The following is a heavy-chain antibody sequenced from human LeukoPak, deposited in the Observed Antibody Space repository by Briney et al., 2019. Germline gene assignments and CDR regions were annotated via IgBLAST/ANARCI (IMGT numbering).Heavy chain of an antibody. CDR1: GFPFSAYW. D-gene: IGHD2-2*01. V-gene: IGHV3-7*01. Sequence: GGSLRLSCTASGFPFSAYWISWVRQAPGKGLEWVANIKEDGSVQDYADSVKGRFTIPRDNAKNSLYLQMNSLRVDDTGVYYCVGQLLRVVWGKGTTVTVSS. CDR2: IKEDGSVQ. CDR3: VGQLLRVV. J-gene: IGHJ6*04.